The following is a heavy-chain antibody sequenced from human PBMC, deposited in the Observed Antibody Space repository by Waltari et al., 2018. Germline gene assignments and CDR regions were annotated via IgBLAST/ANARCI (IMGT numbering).Heavy chain of an antibody. J-gene: IGHJ4*02. Sequence: QVQLQESGPGLVKPSQTLSLTCTVSGGSISSGSYYWSWIRQPAGKGLEWIGRIYTSGSTNYNPSLKSRVTISVDTSKNQFSLKLSSVTAADTAVYYCARDSLTVALDYWGQGTLVTVSS. D-gene: IGHD6-19*01. V-gene: IGHV4-61*02. CDR1: GGSISSGSYY. CDR2: IYTSGST. CDR3: ARDSLTVALDY.